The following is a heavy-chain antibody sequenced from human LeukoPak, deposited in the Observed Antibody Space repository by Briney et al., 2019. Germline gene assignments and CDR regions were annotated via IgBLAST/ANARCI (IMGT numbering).Heavy chain of an antibody. Sequence: GGSLRLSCAASGFTFDDYAMHWVRQAPGKGLEWVSGISWNSGSIGYADSVKGRFTISRDNAKNSLYLQMNSLRAEDTALYYCAKDSSSWYDHWVPNFGYWGQGTLVTVSS. CDR2: ISWNSGSI. V-gene: IGHV3-9*01. CDR1: GFTFDDYA. D-gene: IGHD6-13*01. CDR3: AKDSSSWYDHWVPNFGY. J-gene: IGHJ4*02.